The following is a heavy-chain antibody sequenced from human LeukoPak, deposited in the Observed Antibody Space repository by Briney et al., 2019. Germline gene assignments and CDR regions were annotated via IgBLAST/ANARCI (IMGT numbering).Heavy chain of an antibody. CDR1: GGSISSYY. Sequence: SETLSLTCTVSGGSISSYYWSWIRQPAGKGLEWIGRIYTSGGTNYNPSLKSRVTMSVDTSKNQFSLKLSSVTAADTAVYYCARDKRFLNYYGSGSYGLTRGWFDPWGQGTLVTVSS. D-gene: IGHD3-10*01. CDR2: IYTSGGT. V-gene: IGHV4-4*07. CDR3: ARDKRFLNYYGSGSYGLTRGWFDP. J-gene: IGHJ5*02.